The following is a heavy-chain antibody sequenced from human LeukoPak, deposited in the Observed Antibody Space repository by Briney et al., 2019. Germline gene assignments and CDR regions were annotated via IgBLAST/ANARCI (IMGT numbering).Heavy chain of an antibody. CDR1: GYTFTGYY. Sequence: ASVKVSFKASGYTFTGYYMHWVRQAPGQGLEWMGWINPNSGGTNYAQKFQGRVTMTRDTSISTAYMELSRLRSDDTAVYYCARDMRDGFNWFDPWGQGTLVTVSS. D-gene: IGHD5-24*01. CDR2: INPNSGGT. CDR3: ARDMRDGFNWFDP. J-gene: IGHJ5*02. V-gene: IGHV1-2*02.